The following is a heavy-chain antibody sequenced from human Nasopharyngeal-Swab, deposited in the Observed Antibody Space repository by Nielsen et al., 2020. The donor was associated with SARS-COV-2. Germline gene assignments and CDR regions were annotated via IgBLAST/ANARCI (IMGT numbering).Heavy chain of an antibody. Sequence: SDTLSLTCTVSGGSISSGSYYWSWIRQPAGKGLEWIGRIYTSGSTNYNPSLKSRVTISVDTSKNQFSLKLSSVTAADTAVYYCARDYGLRYFDWLRGGFDPWCQGTLVTVSS. CDR1: GGSISSGSYY. D-gene: IGHD3-9*01. CDR3: ARDYGLRYFDWLRGGFDP. J-gene: IGHJ5*02. V-gene: IGHV4-61*02. CDR2: IYTSGST.